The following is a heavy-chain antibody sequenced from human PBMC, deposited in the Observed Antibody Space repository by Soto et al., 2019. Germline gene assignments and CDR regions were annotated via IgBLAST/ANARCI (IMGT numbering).Heavy chain of an antibody. CDR1: GYSFTSYW. D-gene: IGHD2-15*01. J-gene: IGHJ4*02. CDR3: ARSPLGYCSGGSCSDYYFDY. Sequence: PGESLKISCEGSGYSFTSYWIVWVRQMPGEGLEWMGIIYPDDSDTRYSLSFQGQVTISADKSITTAYLQWSSLKASDTAMYFCARSPLGYCSGGSCSDYYFDYWGQGTLVTVSS. CDR2: IYPDDSDT. V-gene: IGHV5-51*01.